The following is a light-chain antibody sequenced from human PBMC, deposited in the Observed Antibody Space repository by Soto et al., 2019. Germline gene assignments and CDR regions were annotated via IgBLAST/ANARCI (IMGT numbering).Light chain of an antibody. CDR2: GAS. Sequence: DIVMTQSPLSLPVTPGEPASISCGAIQSVSSSYLAWYQQKPGQAPRLLIYGASTRATGIPARFSGSGSGTDFTLTISSLEPEDCAIYYCQQRQYWPPITFGQGTLLAIK. CDR3: QQRQYWPPIT. CDR1: QSVSSSY. J-gene: IGKJ5*01. V-gene: IGKV3D-20*02.